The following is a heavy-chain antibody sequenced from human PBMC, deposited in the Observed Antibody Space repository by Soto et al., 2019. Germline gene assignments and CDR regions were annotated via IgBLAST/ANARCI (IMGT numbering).Heavy chain of an antibody. CDR1: GFTFSSYA. V-gene: IGHV3-30-3*01. Sequence: PGGSLRLSCAASGFTFSSYAMHWVRQAPGKGLEWVAVISYDGSNKYYADSVKGRFTISRDNSKNTLYLQMNSLRAEDTAVYYCARDSPFIVGATSDYYGMDVWGQGTTVTVSS. CDR2: ISYDGSNK. D-gene: IGHD1-26*01. J-gene: IGHJ6*02. CDR3: ARDSPFIVGATSDYYGMDV.